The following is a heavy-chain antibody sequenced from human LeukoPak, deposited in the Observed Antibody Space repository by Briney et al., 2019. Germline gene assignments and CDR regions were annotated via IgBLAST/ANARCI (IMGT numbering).Heavy chain of an antibody. Sequence: GESLKISYKGSGYSFTSYWIGWVRQMPGKGLEWMGIIYPGDSDTRYSPSFQGQVTISADKSISTAYLQWSSLKASDTAMYYCARLVDGGGRKAVAGYDYWGQGTLVTVSS. J-gene: IGHJ4*02. CDR1: GYSFTSYW. D-gene: IGHD6-19*01. CDR3: ARLVDGGGRKAVAGYDY. V-gene: IGHV5-51*01. CDR2: IYPGDSDT.